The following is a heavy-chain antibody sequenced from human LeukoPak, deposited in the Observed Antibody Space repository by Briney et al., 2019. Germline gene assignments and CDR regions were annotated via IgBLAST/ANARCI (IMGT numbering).Heavy chain of an antibody. CDR1: GFTFSNYG. D-gene: IGHD3-10*01. V-gene: IGHV3-30*02. Sequence: GGSLRLSCAASGFTFSNYGMHWVRQAPGKGLEWVAHIRYDGSNKYYTDSVKGRFTISRDDSKKMLYLQMNSLRPEDTALYYCARGRRSEGITMIRGVKDRGWFDPWGQGTLVTVSS. J-gene: IGHJ5*02. CDR3: ARGRRSEGITMIRGVKDRGWFDP. CDR2: IRYDGSNK.